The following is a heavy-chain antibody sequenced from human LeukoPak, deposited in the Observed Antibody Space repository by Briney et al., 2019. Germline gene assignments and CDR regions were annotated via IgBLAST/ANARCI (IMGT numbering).Heavy chain of an antibody. CDR3: AKGAYYHGSGRYFDY. D-gene: IGHD3-10*01. Sequence: GGSLRLSCAASGFTFSSTSMNWVRQAPGKGLEWVSSISSGGATYYADSVKGRFTMSRDNSKNTLYLQMNSLRAEDTAVYYCAKGAYYHGSGRYFDYWGQGTLVTVSS. V-gene: IGHV3-23*01. J-gene: IGHJ4*02. CDR2: ISSGGAT. CDR1: GFTFSSTS.